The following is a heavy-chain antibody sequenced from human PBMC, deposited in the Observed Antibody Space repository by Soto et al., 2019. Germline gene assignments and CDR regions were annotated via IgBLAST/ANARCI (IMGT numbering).Heavy chain of an antibody. V-gene: IGHV3-30*04. CDR1: GFTFRSYA. Sequence: GSLRLSCAASGFTFRSYAIHWVRQAPGKGLEWVAVISRDGSNKYYVDSVKGRFTISRDNSKDTVYLQMNSLRDEDSAMFYCARSRSGAVADSFDFWGQGTLVTVSS. D-gene: IGHD3-10*01. CDR3: ARSRSGAVADSFDF. J-gene: IGHJ4*02. CDR2: ISRDGSNK.